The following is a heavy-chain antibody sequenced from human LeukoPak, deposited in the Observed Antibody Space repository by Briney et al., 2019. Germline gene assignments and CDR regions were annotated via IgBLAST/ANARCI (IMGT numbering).Heavy chain of an antibody. CDR2: IKQDGSGQ. D-gene: IGHD6-19*01. Sequence: PGGSLRLSCAASGLTFRNFWMCWVRQAPGKGLEWAATIKQDGSGQYYVDSVKGRFTISRDNAQNSLYLQMNSLRAEDTAVYYCAKHSSGWLGEYYFDYWGQGTLVTVSS. CDR1: GLTFRNFW. CDR3: AKHSSGWLGEYYFDY. J-gene: IGHJ4*02. V-gene: IGHV3-7*03.